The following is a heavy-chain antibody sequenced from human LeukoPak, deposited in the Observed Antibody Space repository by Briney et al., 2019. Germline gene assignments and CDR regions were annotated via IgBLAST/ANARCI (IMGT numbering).Heavy chain of an antibody. D-gene: IGHD3-10*01. CDR3: ARSDQLRWFGEPRRPFYYGMDV. J-gene: IGHJ6*02. CDR2: IYPGDSDT. Sequence: GESLKISCQTAGYSFTDYWIGWVRQMPGKGLEWWGIIYPGDSDTRYSPSFQGQVTISADKSIRTAYLQWSLKASDTAIYYCARSDQLRWFGEPRRPFYYGMDVWGQGTTVTVS. V-gene: IGHV5-51*01. CDR1: GYSFTDYW.